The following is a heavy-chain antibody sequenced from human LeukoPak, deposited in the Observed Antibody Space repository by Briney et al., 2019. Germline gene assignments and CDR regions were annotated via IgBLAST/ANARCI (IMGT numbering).Heavy chain of an antibody. V-gene: IGHV3-21*06. CDR2: IGPTGSDR. CDR3: ATETNGRHYDY. J-gene: IGHJ4*02. D-gene: IGHD1-14*01. CDR1: GLTFSTSG. Sequence: SGGSLRLSCTASGLTFSTSGFNWVRQAPGKGLEWVASIGPTGSDRYHADSIKGRFTISRDNANNFLYLQMNSLRAEDTAVYYCATETNGRHYDYWGQGTLLTVSS.